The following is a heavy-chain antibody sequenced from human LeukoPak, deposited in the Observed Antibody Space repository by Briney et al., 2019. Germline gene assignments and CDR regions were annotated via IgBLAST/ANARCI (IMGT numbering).Heavy chain of an antibody. CDR2: IYPGDSDT. CDR3: ARQGSSGYYYYYMDV. CDR1: GYSFTSYW. V-gene: IGHV5-51*01. J-gene: IGHJ6*03. Sequence: KPGESLKISCKGSGYSFTSYWIGWVRQIPGKGLEWMGIIYPGDSDTRYSPSFQGQVTISADKSISTAYLQWSSLKASDTAMYYCARQGSSGYYYYYMDVWGKGTTVTVSS. D-gene: IGHD6-6*01.